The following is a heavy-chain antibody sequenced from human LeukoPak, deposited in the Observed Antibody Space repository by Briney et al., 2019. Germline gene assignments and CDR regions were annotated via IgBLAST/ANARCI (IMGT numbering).Heavy chain of an antibody. CDR1: GYTFTGYY. CDR2: INPNSGGT. Sequence: GASVKVSCKASGYTFTGYYMHWVRQAPGQELEWMGWINPNSGGTNFAQKFQGRVTLTRDTSINTAYMELSSLRSDDTAVYYCARAKLDDCGGVCDQYFQHWGQGTLVTVSS. D-gene: IGHD2-21*02. J-gene: IGHJ1*01. CDR3: ARAKLDDCGGVCDQYFQH. V-gene: IGHV1-2*02.